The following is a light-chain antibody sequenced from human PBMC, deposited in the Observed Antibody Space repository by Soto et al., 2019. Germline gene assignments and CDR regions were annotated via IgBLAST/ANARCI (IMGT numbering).Light chain of an antibody. CDR1: QSVSSSY. Sequence: DIVMTQSPATLSLSPGERATLSCRASQSVSSSYLAWYQQKPGQAPRLLINGASSRATGIPDRFSGSGSGTDFTLTISRLQPEDFAVYYCQQYGSPSIAFGQGTRLDIK. CDR2: GAS. CDR3: QQYGSPSIA. V-gene: IGKV3-20*01. J-gene: IGKJ5*01.